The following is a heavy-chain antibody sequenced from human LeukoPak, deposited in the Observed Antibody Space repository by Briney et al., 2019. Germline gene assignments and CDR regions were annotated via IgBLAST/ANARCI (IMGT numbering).Heavy chain of an antibody. CDR1: GASVSSSH. D-gene: IGHD2/OR15-2a*01. J-gene: IGHJ4*02. V-gene: IGHV4-59*02. Sequence: PSETLSLTCVVSGASVSSSHWNWIRQLPGKGLEWIGCLSYTGKTDYNPSLTSRVTISLDTSKNQVSLKLRSVTAADTAVYCSEGYFEPFDHWGQGTPVSVSS. CDR3: EGYFEPFDH. CDR2: LSYTGKT.